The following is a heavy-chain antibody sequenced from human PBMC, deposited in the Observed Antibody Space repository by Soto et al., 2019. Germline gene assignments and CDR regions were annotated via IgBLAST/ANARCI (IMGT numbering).Heavy chain of an antibody. V-gene: IGHV2-5*02. Sequence: TLGNAAHTLRLECTLPGFSLNTSGVGVGWSREPPGKALEWPALIYWDDDKRYSPSLKSRLTITKDTSKNQVALTMTNMDPVDTATYYCAHSRRYGSGSHYHKAYYYSRHVWGKGTTVT. J-gene: IGHJ6*03. CDR2: IYWDDDK. CDR3: AHSRRYGSGSHYHKAYYYSRHV. CDR1: GFSLNTSGVG. D-gene: IGHD3-10*01.